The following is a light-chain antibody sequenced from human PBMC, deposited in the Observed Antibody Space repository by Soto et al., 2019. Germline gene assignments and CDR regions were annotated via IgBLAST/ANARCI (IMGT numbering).Light chain of an antibody. J-gene: IGLJ3*02. CDR2: EVS. V-gene: IGLV2-8*01. CDR1: RSDIGGYDY. Sequence: QSVLTQPPSASGSPGQSVTISCTGTRSDIGGYDYVSWYQQHPGKAPKLIIYEVSKRPSGVPDRFSGSKSGNTASLTVSGLQAEDEADYYCSSYAGSNNLVFAGGTKLTVL. CDR3: SSYAGSNNLV.